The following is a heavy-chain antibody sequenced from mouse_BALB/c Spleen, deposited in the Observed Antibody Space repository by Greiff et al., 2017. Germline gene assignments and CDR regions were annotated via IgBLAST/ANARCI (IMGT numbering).Heavy chain of an antibody. CDR2: IRNKANGYTT. Sequence: EVQLQESGGGLVQPGGSLRLSCATSGFTFTDYYMSWVRQPPGKALEWLGFIRNKANGYTTEYSASVKGRFTISRDNSQSILYLQMNTLRAEDSATYYCARDRYDVFDYWGQGTTLTVSS. CDR1: GFTFTDYY. J-gene: IGHJ2*01. D-gene: IGHD2-14*01. CDR3: ARDRYDVFDY. V-gene: IGHV7-3*02.